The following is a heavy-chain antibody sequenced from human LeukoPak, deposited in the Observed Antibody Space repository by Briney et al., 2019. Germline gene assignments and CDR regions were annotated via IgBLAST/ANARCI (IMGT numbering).Heavy chain of an antibody. Sequence: GGSLRLSCAASGFTFSSYGMSWVRQAPGKGLEWVSAISGSGGSTYYADSVKGRFAISRDNSKNTLYLQMNSLRAEDTAVYYCAKDLSSWYYYGSGSYGAFDIWGQGTMVTVSS. V-gene: IGHV3-23*01. CDR1: GFTFSSYG. D-gene: IGHD3-10*01. J-gene: IGHJ3*02. CDR3: AKDLSSWYYYGSGSYGAFDI. CDR2: ISGSGGST.